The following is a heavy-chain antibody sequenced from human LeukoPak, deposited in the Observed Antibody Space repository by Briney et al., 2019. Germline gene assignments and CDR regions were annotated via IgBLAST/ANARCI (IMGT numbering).Heavy chain of an antibody. J-gene: IGHJ2*01. CDR1: GGSISSGSYY. CDR3: ARRIYSSSIERYFDL. D-gene: IGHD6-13*01. CDR2: IYTSGST. Sequence: PSETLSLTCTVSGGSISSGSYYWSWIRQPAGKGLEWIGRIYTSGSTNYNPSLKSRVTISVDTSKNQFSLKLSSVTAADTAVYYCARRIYSSSIERYFDLWGRGTLVTVSS. V-gene: IGHV4-61*02.